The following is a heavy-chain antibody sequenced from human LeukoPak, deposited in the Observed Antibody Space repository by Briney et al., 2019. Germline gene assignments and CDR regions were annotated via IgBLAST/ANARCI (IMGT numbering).Heavy chain of an antibody. CDR2: INPNSGNS. D-gene: IGHD3-22*01. V-gene: IGHV1-8*01. J-gene: IGHJ4*02. CDR1: GYTFCTHD. CDR3: ARVGSAYYDSRGYDVYYFDY. Sequence: ASVTVPCKASGYTFCTHDIKGVPHATGQGLEGMGWINPNSGNSGSAQKFQGRVTMTRDTSISTAYMELSSLTSEDTAVYYCARVGSAYYDSRGYDVYYFDYWGQGTLVTVSS.